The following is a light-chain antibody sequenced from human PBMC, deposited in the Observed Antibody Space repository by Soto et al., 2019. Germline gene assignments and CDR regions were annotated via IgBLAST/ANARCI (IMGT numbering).Light chain of an antibody. Sequence: ENVLTQSPGTLSLSPGERATLSCRASQSVSNSYLAWYQQKPGQAPRLLIYGASSRATGIPDMFSGSGSGTDFTLTISRLEPEDFAVYYCQHYGSSYTCGQGTKLEIK. J-gene: IGKJ2*01. V-gene: IGKV3-20*01. CDR3: QHYGSSYT. CDR1: QSVSNSY. CDR2: GAS.